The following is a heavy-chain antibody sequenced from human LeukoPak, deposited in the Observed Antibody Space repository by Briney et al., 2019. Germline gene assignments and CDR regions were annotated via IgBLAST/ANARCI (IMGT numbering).Heavy chain of an antibody. D-gene: IGHD3-22*01. CDR2: VSGSGGST. V-gene: IGHV3-23*01. J-gene: IGHJ4*02. CDR3: AKAVIVVVITNFDY. Sequence: PGGSLRLSCVASGFTFSNYAMSWVRQAPGKGLEWVSAVSGSGGSTYYADSVEGRFAISRDNSKNTLHLQMNSLRAEDTAVYYCAKAVIVVVITNFDYWGQGTLVTVSS. CDR1: GFTFSNYA.